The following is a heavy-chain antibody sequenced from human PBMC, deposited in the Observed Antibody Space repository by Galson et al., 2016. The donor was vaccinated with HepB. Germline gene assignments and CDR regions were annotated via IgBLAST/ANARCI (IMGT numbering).Heavy chain of an antibody. CDR3: VKDGPANGWSDFEY. J-gene: IGHJ4*02. Sequence: SLRLSCAASGFPFRNYGMTWVRQPPGKGLEWVSIVYHSGDGTYYADSVKVRITISRDNSQNTLYMQMNSLRTADTAVYYCVKDGPANGWSDFEYWRKGSLVSGSS. V-gene: IGHV3-23*01. CDR2: VYHSGDGT. D-gene: IGHD6-19*01. CDR1: GFPFRNYG.